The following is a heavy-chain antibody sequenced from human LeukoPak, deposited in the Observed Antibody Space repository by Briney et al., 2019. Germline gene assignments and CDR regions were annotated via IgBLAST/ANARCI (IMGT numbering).Heavy chain of an antibody. V-gene: IGHV3-7*01. CDR3: ATYSYYDFWSGYYTSTGPQGRAFDY. CDR2: IKQDGSEQ. D-gene: IGHD3-3*01. J-gene: IGHJ4*02. CDR1: GFTFSSYW. Sequence: GGPLRLSCAASGFTFSSYWMSWVRQAPGKGLELVANIKQDGSEQYYVDSVKGRFTISRDNAKNSLYLQMNSLRAEDTAVYYCATYSYYDFWSGYYTSTGPQGRAFDYWGQGTLVTVSS.